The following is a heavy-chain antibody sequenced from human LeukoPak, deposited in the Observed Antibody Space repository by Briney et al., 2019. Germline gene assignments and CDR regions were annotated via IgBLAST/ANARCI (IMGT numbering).Heavy chain of an antibody. J-gene: IGHJ4*02. CDR3: ARGVTLDY. D-gene: IGHD3-16*01. Sequence: PGGSLRLSCAASGFTFSSYSMNWVRQAPGKGLEWVSYISSSSSTIYYADSVKGRFTISRDNAKNSPYLQMNSLRAEDTAVYYCARGVTLDYWGQGTLVTVSS. V-gene: IGHV3-48*01. CDR2: ISSSSSTI. CDR1: GFTFSSYS.